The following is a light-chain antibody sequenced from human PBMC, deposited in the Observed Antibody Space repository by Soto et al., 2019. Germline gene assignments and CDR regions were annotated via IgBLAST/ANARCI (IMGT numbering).Light chain of an antibody. Sequence: QSVLTQPASVSGSPGQSITISCTGASSDVGYSNHVSWYQQHPGKVPKLIIYDVNNRPSGVSDRFSGSKSGNTASLTISGLQSEDDGDYYCSSYTSSDTLVFGGGTK. CDR1: SSDVGYSNH. CDR3: SSYTSSDTLV. CDR2: DVN. J-gene: IGLJ3*02. V-gene: IGLV2-14*01.